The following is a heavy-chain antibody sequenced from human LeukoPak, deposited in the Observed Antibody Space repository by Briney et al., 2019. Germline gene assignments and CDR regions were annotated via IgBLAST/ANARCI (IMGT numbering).Heavy chain of an antibody. CDR2: ISGSGGST. D-gene: IGHD5-18*01. CDR1: GFTFSIYA. J-gene: IGHJ4*02. Sequence: HPGGSLRLSCAASGFTFSIYAMSWVRQAPGKGLEWVSAISGSGGSTYYADSVKGRFTISRDNSKNTLYLQMNSLRADDTAVYYCAKDQGYSYTSIDYWGQGTLVTVSS. V-gene: IGHV3-23*01. CDR3: AKDQGYSYTSIDY.